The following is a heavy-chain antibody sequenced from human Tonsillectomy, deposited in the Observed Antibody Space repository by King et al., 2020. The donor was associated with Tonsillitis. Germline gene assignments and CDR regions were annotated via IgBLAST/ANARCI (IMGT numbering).Heavy chain of an antibody. CDR2: ISYDVSNT. Sequence: VQLVESGGGVVQPGRSLRLSCAASGFTFSSYGMHWVRQAPGKGLEWVAVISYDVSNTYYTDFGKGRFTISRDNSKNTLYLQMNSLRAEDTAVYYCAKDRNYGDPAEYFQHWGQGTLVTVSS. D-gene: IGHD4-17*01. V-gene: IGHV3-30*18. CDR1: GFTFSSYG. J-gene: IGHJ1*01. CDR3: AKDRNYGDPAEYFQH.